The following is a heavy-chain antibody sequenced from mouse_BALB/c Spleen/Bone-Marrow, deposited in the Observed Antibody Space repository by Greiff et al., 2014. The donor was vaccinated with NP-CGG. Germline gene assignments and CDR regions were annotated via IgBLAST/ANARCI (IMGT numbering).Heavy chain of an antibody. CDR2: IDPANGNT. Sequence: VQLQQSGAELVKPGDSVKLSCTASGFKIKATYMHWVKQRPEQGLEWIGRIDPANGNTKYDPKLQGMATITADTTYNTAYRQLCSQTSEDTAVYYCARSGGYGNYVAWFDYWGQGTLVTVSA. D-gene: IGHD2-10*02. J-gene: IGHJ3*01. V-gene: IGHV14-3*02. CDR1: GFKIKATY. CDR3: ARSGGYGNYVAWFDY.